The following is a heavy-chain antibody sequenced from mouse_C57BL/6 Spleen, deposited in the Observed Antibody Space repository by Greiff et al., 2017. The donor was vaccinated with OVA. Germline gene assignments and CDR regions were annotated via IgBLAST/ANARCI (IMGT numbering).Heavy chain of an antibody. Sequence: VQLQQSGPELVKPGASVKISCKASGYSFTDYNMNWVKQSNGKSLEWIGVINPNYGTTSYNQKFKGKATLTVDQSSSTAYMPLNSLTSEDSAVYYCAREVYSNHKDYFDNWGEGTTLTVSS. J-gene: IGHJ2*01. CDR3: AREVYSNHKDYFDN. V-gene: IGHV1-39*01. CDR1: GYSFTDYN. CDR2: INPNYGTT. D-gene: IGHD2-5*01.